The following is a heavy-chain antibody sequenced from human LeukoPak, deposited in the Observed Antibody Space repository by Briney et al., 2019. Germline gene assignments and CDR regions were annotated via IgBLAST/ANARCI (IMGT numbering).Heavy chain of an antibody. J-gene: IGHJ4*02. Sequence: PGGSLRLSCAASGFTFSDYYMSWIRQAPGKGLEWVSYISSSSSYTNYADSVKGRFTISRDNAKNSLYLQMNSLRAEDTAVYYCARDLGYFDWSEGVLDYWGQGTLVTVSS. CDR3: ARDLGYFDWSEGVLDY. D-gene: IGHD3-9*01. CDR1: GFTFSDYY. CDR2: ISSSSSYT. V-gene: IGHV3-11*05.